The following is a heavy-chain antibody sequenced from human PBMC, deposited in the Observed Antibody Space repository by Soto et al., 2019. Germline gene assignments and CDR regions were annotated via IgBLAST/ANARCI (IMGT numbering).Heavy chain of an antibody. CDR1: GYSYTTFG. CDR3: VRDRLTVTGTMCFDY. CDR2: MNSNSGKT. D-gene: IGHD4-17*01. Sequence: QVQLVQSGAEVKKPGASVKVSCKPSGYSYTTFGISWVRQAPGQGLEWMGWMNSNSGKTDYAQKFQGRVTMTTDTFTRTAYMDLRSLTSDDTAVYFCVRDRLTVTGTMCFDYWGQGTLVTVSS. V-gene: IGHV1-18*01. J-gene: IGHJ4*02.